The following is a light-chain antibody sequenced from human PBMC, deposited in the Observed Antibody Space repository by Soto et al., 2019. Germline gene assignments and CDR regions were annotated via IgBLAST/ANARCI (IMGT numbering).Light chain of an antibody. J-gene: IGKJ2*01. Sequence: EIVLTQSPGTLSLSPGEGVTLSCRASQRVTNNNLAWFQQKPGQAPRLLIHAASTRAVGIPVRFSGGGSGTDFTLAISRLEPEDFAVYYCHQYGNSAYTFGQGT. V-gene: IGKV3-20*01. CDR3: HQYGNSAYT. CDR2: AAS. CDR1: QRVTNNN.